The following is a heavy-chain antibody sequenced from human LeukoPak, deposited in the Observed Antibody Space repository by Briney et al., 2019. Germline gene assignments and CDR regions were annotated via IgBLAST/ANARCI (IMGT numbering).Heavy chain of an antibody. CDR2: TYYSGST. V-gene: IGHV4-59*01. J-gene: IGHJ3*02. D-gene: IGHD6-19*01. CDR1: GGSISSYY. CDR3: ARVIAVAGAFNAFDI. Sequence: SETLSLTCTVSGGSISSYYWTWIRQPPGKGLEWIGYTYYSGSTNYNPSLKSRVTISVDTSKNQFSLKLSSVTAADTAVYYCARVIAVAGAFNAFDIWGQGTMVTVSS.